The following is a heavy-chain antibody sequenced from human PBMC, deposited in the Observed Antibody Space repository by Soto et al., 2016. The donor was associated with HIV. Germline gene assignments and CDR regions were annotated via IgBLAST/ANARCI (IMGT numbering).Heavy chain of an antibody. V-gene: IGHV3-9*01. Sequence: EVQLVEAGGGLVQPGRSLRLSCTSSGFSFDEYAMHWVRQVPGKGLEWVSGISWNSGNIGYADPVKGRFTISRDNTKNSLYLQMDSLRAEDTAWYYCVKDNSGWYYFDYWGQGXWSPSPQ. CDR2: ISWNSGNI. CDR3: VKDNSGWYYFDY. J-gene: IGHJ4*02. CDR1: GFSFDEYA. D-gene: IGHD6-19*01.